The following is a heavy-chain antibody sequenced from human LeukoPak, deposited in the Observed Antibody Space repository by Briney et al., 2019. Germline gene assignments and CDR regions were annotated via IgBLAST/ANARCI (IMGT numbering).Heavy chain of an antibody. CDR2: ISSSSSYI. CDR3: ASTPDWNYLPGY. V-gene: IGHV3-21*01. Sequence: GGSLRLSCAASGFPFSSYSMNWVRQAPGKGLEWVSSISSSSSYIYYADSVKGRFTISRDNAKNSLYLQMNSLRAEDTAVYYCASTPDWNYLPGYWGQGTLVTVSS. CDR1: GFPFSSYS. D-gene: IGHD1-7*01. J-gene: IGHJ4*02.